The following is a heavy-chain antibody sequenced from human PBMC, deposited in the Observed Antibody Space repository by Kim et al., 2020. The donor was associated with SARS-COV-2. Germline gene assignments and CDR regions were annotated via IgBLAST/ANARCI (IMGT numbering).Heavy chain of an antibody. CDR2: IYYSGST. CDR3: ASPTSFRDILTGDKGFAFDI. CDR1: GGSISSSSYY. V-gene: IGHV4-39*01. J-gene: IGHJ3*02. D-gene: IGHD3-9*01. Sequence: SETLSLTCTVSGGSISSSSYYWGWIRQPPGKGLEWIGSIYYSGSTYYNPSLKSRVTISVDTSKNQFSLKLSSVTAADTAVYYCASPTSFRDILTGDKGFAFDIWGQGTMVTVSS.